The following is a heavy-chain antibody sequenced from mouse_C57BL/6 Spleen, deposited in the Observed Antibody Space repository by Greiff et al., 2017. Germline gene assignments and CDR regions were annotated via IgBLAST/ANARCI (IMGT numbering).Heavy chain of an antibody. CDR2: IDPSASYT. Sequence: QVQLQQPGAELVRPGTSVKLSCKASGYTFTSYWMHWVKQRPGQGLEWIGVIDPSASYTNYNQKFKGKATLTVDTSSSTAYMQLSSLTSEDSAVYYCASNWYYWGQGTTLTVSS. J-gene: IGHJ2*01. CDR1: GYTFTSYW. V-gene: IGHV1-59*01. D-gene: IGHD4-1*02. CDR3: ASNWYY.